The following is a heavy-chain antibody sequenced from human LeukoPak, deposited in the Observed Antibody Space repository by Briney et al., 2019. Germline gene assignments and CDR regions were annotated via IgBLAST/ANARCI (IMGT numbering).Heavy chain of an antibody. Sequence: GGSLRLSCAASGFTFSSYSMNWVRQAPGKGLEWVSSISSSSSYIYYADSVKGRFTISRDNAKNSLYLQMNSLRAEDTAVYYCARDEKRHYYGSGSYDYWGRGTLVTVSS. CDR2: ISSSSSYI. J-gene: IGHJ4*02. CDR1: GFTFSSYS. D-gene: IGHD3-10*01. CDR3: ARDEKRHYYGSGSYDY. V-gene: IGHV3-21*01.